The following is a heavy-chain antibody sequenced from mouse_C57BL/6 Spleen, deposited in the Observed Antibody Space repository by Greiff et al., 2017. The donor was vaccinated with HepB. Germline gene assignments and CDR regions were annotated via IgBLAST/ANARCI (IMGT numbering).Heavy chain of an antibody. V-gene: IGHV5-4*03. CDR1: GFTFSSYA. CDR3: ARAPYLYYAMDY. J-gene: IGHJ4*01. CDR2: ISDGGSYT. D-gene: IGHD5-1*01. Sequence: EVKLVESGGGLVKPGGSLKLSCAASGFTFSSYAMSWVRQTPEKRLEWVATISDGGSYTYYPDNVKGRFTISRDNAKNNLYLQMSHLKSEDTAMYYCARAPYLYYAMDYWGQGTSVTVSS.